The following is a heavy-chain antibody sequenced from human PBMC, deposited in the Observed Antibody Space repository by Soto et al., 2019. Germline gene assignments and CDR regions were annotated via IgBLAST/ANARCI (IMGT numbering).Heavy chain of an antibody. CDR2: ISGSGGST. CDR1: GFTFSSYA. D-gene: IGHD6-19*01. J-gene: IGHJ4*02. Sequence: GALRLSCAASGFTFSSYAMSWVRQAPGKGLEWVSAISGSGGSTYYADSVKGRFTISRDNSKNTLYLQMNSLRAEDTAVYYCAKDPSNGWSQWWGYFDYWGQGTLVTVSS. V-gene: IGHV3-23*01. CDR3: AKDPSNGWSQWWGYFDY.